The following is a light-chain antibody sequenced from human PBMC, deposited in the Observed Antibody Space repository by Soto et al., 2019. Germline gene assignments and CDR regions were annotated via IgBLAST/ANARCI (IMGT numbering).Light chain of an antibody. Sequence: EIVLTQSPATLSLSPGERATLSCRASQSVSKYLAWYQQKPGQAPRILIQDASNRATGIPARFSGSGSGTDCTLTISSLEPEDFGVYYCQQRSNWPQITFGGGTKVEIK. J-gene: IGKJ4*01. CDR3: QQRSNWPQIT. CDR1: QSVSKY. CDR2: DAS. V-gene: IGKV3-11*01.